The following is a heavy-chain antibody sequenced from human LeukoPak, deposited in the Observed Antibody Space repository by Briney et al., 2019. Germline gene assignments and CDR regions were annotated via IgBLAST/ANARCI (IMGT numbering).Heavy chain of an antibody. Sequence: ASVKVSCKASGYTFTSYGISWVRQAPGQGLEWMGWISAYNGNTNYAQKLQGRVTITADESTSTAYMELSSLRSEDTAVYYCARGQVGGGYVYYYYMDVWSKGTTVTVSS. CDR1: GYTFTSYG. CDR3: ARGQVGGGYVYYYYMDV. V-gene: IGHV1-18*01. J-gene: IGHJ6*03. D-gene: IGHD5-12*01. CDR2: ISAYNGNT.